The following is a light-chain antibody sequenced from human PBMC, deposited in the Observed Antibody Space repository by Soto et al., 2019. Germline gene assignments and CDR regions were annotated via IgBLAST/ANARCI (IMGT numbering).Light chain of an antibody. CDR3: QQYDDWPPLT. V-gene: IGKV3-15*01. CDR1: QSAGGN. J-gene: IGKJ4*01. CDR2: DES. Sequence: TVMTQSPAALSVSPGDRASLSCRASQSAGGNLAWYQLRPGQSPRLLIYDESTRATGIPDRYTGSGSGTEFTLTIASLQSDDIAIYYCQQYDDWPPLTFGGGTKVDLK.